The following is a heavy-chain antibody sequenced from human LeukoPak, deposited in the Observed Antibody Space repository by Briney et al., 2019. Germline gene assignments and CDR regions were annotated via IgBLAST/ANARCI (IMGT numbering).Heavy chain of an antibody. Sequence: GGSLRLSCAASGFTFSSYEMNWVRQAPGKGLEWVSYISNRSGTIYYADSVKGRFTISRDNAKNSLYLQVNSPRAEDTAVYYCARDKGDYSFDYWGQGTLVTVSS. D-gene: IGHD2-21*02. V-gene: IGHV3-48*03. CDR3: ARDKGDYSFDY. CDR1: GFTFSSYE. CDR2: ISNRSGTI. J-gene: IGHJ4*02.